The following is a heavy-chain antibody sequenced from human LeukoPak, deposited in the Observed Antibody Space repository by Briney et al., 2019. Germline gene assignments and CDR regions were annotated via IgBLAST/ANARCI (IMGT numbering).Heavy chain of an antibody. CDR1: GFTFSSYA. CDR2: ISGSGGST. CDR3: AKADSGWYELDY. V-gene: IGHV3-23*01. Sequence: GGSLRLSCAASGFTFSSYAMSWVRQAPGKGLEWVPAISGSGGSTYYADSVKGRFTISRDNSKNTLYLQMNSLRAEDTAVYYCAKADSGWYELDYWGQGTLVTVSS. D-gene: IGHD6-19*01. J-gene: IGHJ4*02.